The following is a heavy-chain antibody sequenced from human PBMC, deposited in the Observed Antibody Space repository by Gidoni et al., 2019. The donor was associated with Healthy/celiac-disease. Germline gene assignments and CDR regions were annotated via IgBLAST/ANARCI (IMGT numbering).Heavy chain of an antibody. CDR2: IYWDDDT. CDR1: GCSLSTSGVG. D-gene: IGHD1-1*01. CDR3: AHRPPWNGPGGGAFDI. Sequence: QITLKESGTTLVKPTRTLTLTVTFAGCSLSTSGVGVGWIRQPPGKALEWLALIYWDDDTRYSPSLKSRLTITKDTSKNQVVLTMTNMDPVDTATYYCAHRPPWNGPGGGAFDIWGQGTMVTVSS. J-gene: IGHJ3*02. V-gene: IGHV2-5*02.